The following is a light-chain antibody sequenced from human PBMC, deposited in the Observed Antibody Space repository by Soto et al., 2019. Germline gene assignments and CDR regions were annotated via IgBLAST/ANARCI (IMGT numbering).Light chain of an antibody. CDR3: MPSLQSPKT. J-gene: IGKJ1*01. Sequence: DLVMTQSPLSLPVTPGEPASISCRSSQSLLHTNGNTYLDWYLQKPGQSQQLLIYLGSNRASGVPDRFSGSGSGTDFTLKITRVEAEDVGVYYCMPSLQSPKTFGQGTRVEIK. CDR1: QSLLHTNGNTY. CDR2: LGS. V-gene: IGKV2-28*01.